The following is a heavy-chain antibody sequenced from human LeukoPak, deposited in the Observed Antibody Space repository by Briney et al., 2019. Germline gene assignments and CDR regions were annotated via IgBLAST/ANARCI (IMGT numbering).Heavy chain of an antibody. J-gene: IGHJ4*02. Sequence: SETLSLTCAVSGGSISSSNWWSWVRQPPGKGLEWIGEIYHSGSTNYNPSLKSRVTISVDTSKNQFSLKLSSVTAADTAVYYCARYCSSTSCYSGGVDYWGQGTLVTVSS. D-gene: IGHD2-2*01. CDR3: ARYCSSTSCYSGGVDY. V-gene: IGHV4-4*02. CDR1: GGSISSSNW. CDR2: IYHSGST.